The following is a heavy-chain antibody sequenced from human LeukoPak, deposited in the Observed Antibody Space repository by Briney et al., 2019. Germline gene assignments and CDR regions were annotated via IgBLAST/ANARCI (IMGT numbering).Heavy chain of an antibody. V-gene: IGHV4-39*01. CDR2: IYYSGST. D-gene: IGHD6-13*01. Sequence: PSETLSLTCTVSGGSISSSSFYWGWIRQPPGKGLEWIGTIYYSGSTYYNPSLKSRVTISVDTSKNQFSLKLRSVTAADTAVYYCATGYTSNCPYNWGQGTLVTVSS. CDR1: GGSISSSSFY. J-gene: IGHJ4*02. CDR3: ATGYTSNCPYN.